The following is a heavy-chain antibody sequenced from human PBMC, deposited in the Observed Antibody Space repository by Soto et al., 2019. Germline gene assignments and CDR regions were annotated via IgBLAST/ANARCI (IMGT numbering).Heavy chain of an antibody. D-gene: IGHD6-13*01. Sequence: QVPLVQSGAEVKKPGASVKVSCKASGYTCTSYAMHWLRQAPGQRLEWMGWINAGNGNTKYSQKFQGRVTITRDTSASTAYMELSSLRSEDTAVYYCARDRVIAAAAPGWFDPWGQGTLVTVSS. CDR3: ARDRVIAAAAPGWFDP. V-gene: IGHV1-3*01. J-gene: IGHJ5*02. CDR1: GYTCTSYA. CDR2: INAGNGNT.